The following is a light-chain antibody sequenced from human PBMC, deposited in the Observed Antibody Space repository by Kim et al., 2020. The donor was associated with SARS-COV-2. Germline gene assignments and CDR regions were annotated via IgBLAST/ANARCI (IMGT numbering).Light chain of an antibody. CDR2: AAS. CDR3: LQYYSYPT. J-gene: IGKJ4*01. CDR1: QGISHY. V-gene: IGKV1-8*01. Sequence: PPSTGDRVTITGLARQGISHYLACYQQNPGISPKPLIYAASTLQSGVPSRFRGRGSQTDLTLTISSLQSEDFATFYCLQYYSYPTSGGGTKLEI.